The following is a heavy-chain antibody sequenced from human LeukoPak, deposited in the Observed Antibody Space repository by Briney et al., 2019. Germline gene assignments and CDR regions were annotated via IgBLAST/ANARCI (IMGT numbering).Heavy chain of an antibody. J-gene: IGHJ4*02. CDR2: IKQDGSEK. CDR1: GFTFNNYW. CDR3: ASQGY. Sequence: GGSLRLSCAASGFTFNNYWMSWVRQAPGRGLEWVANIKQDGSEKNYVDSVKGRFTISRDNAKNALYLQMNSLRAEDTAVYHSASQGYWGQGTLVTISS. V-gene: IGHV3-7*02.